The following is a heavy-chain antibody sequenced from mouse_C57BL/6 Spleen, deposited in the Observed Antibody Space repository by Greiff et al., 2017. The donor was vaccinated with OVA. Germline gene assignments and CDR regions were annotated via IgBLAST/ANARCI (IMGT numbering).Heavy chain of an antibody. CDR1: GYAFSSSW. D-gene: IGHD1-1*01. J-gene: IGHJ4*01. CDR2: IYPGDGDT. V-gene: IGHV1-82*01. CDR3: AREERITTVVGY. Sequence: VQLVESGPELVKPGASVKISCKASGYAFSSSWMNWVKQRPGKGLEWIGRIYPGDGDTNYNGKFKGKATLTADKSSSTAYMQLSSLTSEDSAVYFCAREERITTVVGYWGKGTSVTVLS.